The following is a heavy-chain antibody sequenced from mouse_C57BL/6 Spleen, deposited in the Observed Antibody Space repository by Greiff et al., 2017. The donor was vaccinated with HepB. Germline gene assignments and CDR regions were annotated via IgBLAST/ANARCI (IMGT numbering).Heavy chain of an antibody. Sequence: QVQLQQSGPGLVAPSQSLSITCTVSGFSLTSYAISWVRQPPGKGLEWLGVIWTGGGTNYNSALKSRLSISKDNSKSQVFLKMNSLQTDDTARYYCARKRGGYYPYAMDYWGQGTSVTVSS. CDR2: IWTGGGT. D-gene: IGHD2-3*01. CDR3: ARKRGGYYPYAMDY. CDR1: GFSLTSYA. J-gene: IGHJ4*01. V-gene: IGHV2-9-1*01.